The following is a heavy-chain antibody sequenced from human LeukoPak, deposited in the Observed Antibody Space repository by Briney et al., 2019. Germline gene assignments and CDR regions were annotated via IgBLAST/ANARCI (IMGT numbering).Heavy chain of an antibody. Sequence: ASVKVSCKASGYTFTSYGISWVRQAPGQGLEWMGWISAYNGNTNYARKLQGRVTMTTDTSTSTAYMELRSLRSDDTAVYYCARDHSSSWYYYYYYMDVWGKGTTVTVSS. CDR3: ARDHSSSWYYYYYYMDV. CDR2: ISAYNGNT. D-gene: IGHD6-13*01. CDR1: GYTFTSYG. J-gene: IGHJ6*03. V-gene: IGHV1-18*01.